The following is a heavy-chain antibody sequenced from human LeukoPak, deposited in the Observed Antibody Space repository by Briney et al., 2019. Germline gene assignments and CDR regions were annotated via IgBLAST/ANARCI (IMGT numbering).Heavy chain of an antibody. CDR1: GFTFSSYS. Sequence: GGSLRLSCAASGFTFSSYSMNWVRQAPGKGLEWVSSISSSSSYIYYADSVKGRFTISRDNAKNSLYLQMNSLRAEDTAVYYCARNYGGYVGTDYWGQGTLVTVSS. CDR3: ARNYGGYVGTDY. CDR2: ISSSSSYI. J-gene: IGHJ4*02. D-gene: IGHD4/OR15-4a*01. V-gene: IGHV3-21*01.